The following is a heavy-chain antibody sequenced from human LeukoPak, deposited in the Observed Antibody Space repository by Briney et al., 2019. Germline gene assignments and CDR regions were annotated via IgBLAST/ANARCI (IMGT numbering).Heavy chain of an antibody. D-gene: IGHD2-8*01. Sequence: SETLSLTCAVSGGSISSGGYSWSWIRQPPGKGLEWIGYIYHSVSTYYNPSLKSRVTISVDRSKNQFSLKLSSVTAAGTAVYYCARAGSSGVWDAFDIWGQGTMVTVSS. CDR2: IYHSVST. CDR3: ARAGSSGVWDAFDI. J-gene: IGHJ3*02. V-gene: IGHV4-30-2*01. CDR1: GGSISSGGYS.